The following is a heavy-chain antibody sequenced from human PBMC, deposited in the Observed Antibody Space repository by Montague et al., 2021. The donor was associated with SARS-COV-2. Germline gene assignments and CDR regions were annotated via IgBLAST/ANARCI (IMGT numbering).Heavy chain of an antibody. V-gene: IGHV4-59*07. D-gene: IGHD3-3*01. CDR2: IYYSGST. CDR1: GGSISSYY. CDR3: ARAQMNRITIFGVVAEFDP. J-gene: IGHJ5*02. Sequence: SDTLSLTCTVSGGSISSYYWSWTRQPPGKGLEWIGYIYYSGSTNYNPSLKSRVTISVDTSKNQFSLKLSSVTAADTAVYYCARAQMNRITIFGVVAEFDPWGQGTLVTVSS.